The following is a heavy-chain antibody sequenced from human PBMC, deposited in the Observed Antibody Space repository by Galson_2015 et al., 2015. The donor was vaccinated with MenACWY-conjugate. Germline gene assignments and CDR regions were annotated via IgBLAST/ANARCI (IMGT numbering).Heavy chain of an antibody. Sequence: SLRLSCAASGFSFNTYAMNWVRQAPGKGLEWVSVISGSGGTTNYADSVKGRFTISRDNSKNTLYLQMNSLRAEDTAVYYCAKFSIVREVIIDPWDYFDYWGQGTLVTVSS. CDR3: AKFSIVREVIIDPWDYFDY. CDR1: GFSFNTYA. D-gene: IGHD3-10*01. V-gene: IGHV3-23*01. CDR2: ISGSGGTT. J-gene: IGHJ4*02.